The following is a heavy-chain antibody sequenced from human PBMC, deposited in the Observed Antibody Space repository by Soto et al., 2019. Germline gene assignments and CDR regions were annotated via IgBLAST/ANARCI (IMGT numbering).Heavy chain of an antibody. V-gene: IGHV4-59*12. J-gene: IGHJ3*02. Sequence: QVQLQESGPRLVKPSETLSLTCTVSGGSISSDYWNWMRQSPGKGLGWIEYRYYGGRTTYNPSLKRRVTKTVDTSRNEWSMKLNSVTPADTAVYYCARDLAYCSGGSCYGDAFDIWGQGTMVTVSS. CDR3: ARDLAYCSGGSCYGDAFDI. D-gene: IGHD2-15*01. CDR1: GGSISSDY. CDR2: RYYGGRT.